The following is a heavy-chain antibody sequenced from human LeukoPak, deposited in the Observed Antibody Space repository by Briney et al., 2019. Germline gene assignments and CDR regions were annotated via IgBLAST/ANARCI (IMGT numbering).Heavy chain of an antibody. D-gene: IGHD1-26*01. V-gene: IGHV3-23*01. Sequence: PGGSLRLSCAASGFTFSIYAMRSVRQAPGKGLEWVSGIRGSGGSTYYADSVRGRFTISRDNSKNTLYLQMNSLGADDTAVYYCAKSLKWELPHWFDPWGQGTLVIVSS. J-gene: IGHJ5*02. CDR3: AKSLKWELPHWFDP. CDR1: GFTFSIYA. CDR2: IRGSGGST.